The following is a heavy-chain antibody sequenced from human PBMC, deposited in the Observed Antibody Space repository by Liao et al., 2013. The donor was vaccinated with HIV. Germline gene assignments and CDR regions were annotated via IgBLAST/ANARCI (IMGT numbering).Heavy chain of an antibody. CDR2: IYVSGST. Sequence: QVQLQESGPGLVKTSETLSLKCTVSSGSISKSPYYWSWIRQPAGKGLEWIGHIYVSGSTNYNPSLKSRVTISADTSKNQFSLELTSVTAADTAVYFCARDKYSDSSGYYPSDNDAFDIWGQGTMVTVSS. CDR1: SGSISKSPYY. CDR3: ARDKYSDSSGYYPSDNDAFDI. V-gene: IGHV4-4*07. J-gene: IGHJ3*02. D-gene: IGHD3-22*01.